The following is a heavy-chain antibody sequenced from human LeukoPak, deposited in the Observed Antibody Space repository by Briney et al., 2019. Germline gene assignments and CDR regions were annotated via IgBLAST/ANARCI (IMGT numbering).Heavy chain of an antibody. J-gene: IGHJ4*02. CDR2: IWFDGSEK. CDR1: GFTFSTYG. V-gene: IGHV3-33*01. CDR3: ARAVGPFDY. Sequence: GGSLRLSCAASGFTFSTYGVHWVRQAPGKGLDWVAVIWFDGSEKYYADSVKGRFTISRDNSNNTLYLQMNSLRAEDTAVYYCARAVGPFDYWGQGTLVTVSS. D-gene: IGHD1-26*01.